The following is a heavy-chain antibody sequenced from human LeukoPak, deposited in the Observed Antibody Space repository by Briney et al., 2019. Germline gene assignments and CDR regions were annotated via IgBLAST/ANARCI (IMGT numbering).Heavy chain of an antibody. CDR3: ARGDLTMILEVTEYYFDY. J-gene: IGHJ4*02. Sequence: ASVKVSCKASGYTFTDYCIHWVRQAPGQGLEWMGWINPNSGGTNYAQKFQGRVTMTRDTSISTAYMELSNLRSDDPAVYFCARGDLTMILEVTEYYFDYWGQGTLVTVSS. V-gene: IGHV1-2*02. CDR2: INPNSGGT. CDR1: GYTFTDYC. D-gene: IGHD3-22*01.